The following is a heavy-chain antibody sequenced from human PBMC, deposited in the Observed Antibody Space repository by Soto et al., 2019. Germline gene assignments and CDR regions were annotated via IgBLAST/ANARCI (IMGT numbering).Heavy chain of an antibody. CDR2: INSDASFT. Sequence: QPGGSLRLSCAASGFTLSPFWMHWVRQAPGKGLVWVSRINSDASFTNYADSVKGRFTISRDNAKNTLYLQMNSLRAEDTAVYYCAASLSGDPYPLDYWGQGTLVTVSS. CDR3: AASLSGDPYPLDY. CDR1: GFTLSPFW. J-gene: IGHJ4*02. D-gene: IGHD7-27*01. V-gene: IGHV3-74*01.